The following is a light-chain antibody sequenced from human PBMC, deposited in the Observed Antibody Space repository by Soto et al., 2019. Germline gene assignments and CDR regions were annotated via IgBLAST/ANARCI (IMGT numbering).Light chain of an antibody. V-gene: IGKV3-15*01. CDR3: QQYNNWPIT. J-gene: IGKJ5*01. CDR2: GAS. CDR1: QTVITN. Sequence: EIILAQSPDTLSLSPGERATVSCMASQTVITNLAWYQQKPGQPPRLLIYGASTRATGIPARFSGSGSGTEFTLTISSLQSEDFAVYHCQQYNNWPITFGQGTRLEIK.